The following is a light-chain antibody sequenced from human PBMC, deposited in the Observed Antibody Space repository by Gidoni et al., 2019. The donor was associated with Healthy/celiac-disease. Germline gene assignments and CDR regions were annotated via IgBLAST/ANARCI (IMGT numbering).Light chain of an antibody. Sequence: DIVMTQSPDSLAVSLGESATINCKSSQSVLYSSNNKNYLAWYQQEPGQPPKLLIYWASNRESGVPDRFSGSGSGTDFTLTISSLQAEDVAVYYCQQYYSTPRTFGQGTKVEIK. V-gene: IGKV4-1*01. J-gene: IGKJ1*01. CDR1: QSVLYSSNNKNY. CDR3: QQYYSTPRT. CDR2: WAS.